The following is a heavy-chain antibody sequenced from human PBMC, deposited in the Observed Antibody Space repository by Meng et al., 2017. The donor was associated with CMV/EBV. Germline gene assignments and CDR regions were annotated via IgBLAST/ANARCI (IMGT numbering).Heavy chain of an antibody. CDR1: GFTFSNYA. CDR3: AREGHSNSRGLDY. D-gene: IGHD4-11*01. V-gene: IGHV3-30*04. Sequence: AASGFTFSNYAMYWVRQAPGKGLEWVAVTSYDGRTTFYADSVKGRFTISRDNSKNTLYLQMSSLRPADTAVYYCAREGHSNSRGLDYWGQGTLVTVS. J-gene: IGHJ4*02. CDR2: TSYDGRTT.